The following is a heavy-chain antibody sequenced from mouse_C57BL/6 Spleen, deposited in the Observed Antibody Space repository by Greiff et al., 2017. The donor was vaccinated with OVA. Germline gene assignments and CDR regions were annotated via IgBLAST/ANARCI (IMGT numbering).Heavy chain of an antibody. CDR1: GFTFTDYY. CDR2: IRTKANGYTT. J-gene: IGHJ1*03. V-gene: IGHV7-3*01. Sequence: DVHLVESGGGLVQPGGSLSLSCAASGFTFTDYYMSWVRQPPGQALEWLGFIRTKANGYTTEYSVSVKGRFTISTAYSQTFLHLHMLALSAEDSATDYCARYGGGSRYFDDWGTGTTVTVSS. CDR3: ARYGGGSRYFDD.